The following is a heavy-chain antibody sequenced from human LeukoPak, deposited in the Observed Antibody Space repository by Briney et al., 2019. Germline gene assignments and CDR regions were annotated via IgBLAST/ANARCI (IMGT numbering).Heavy chain of an antibody. CDR3: ARDSSDYSSGWYGYFQH. V-gene: IGHV4-61*01. Sequence: SETLSLTCTVSGGSISSSSYYWGWIRQPPGKGLEWIGYIYYSGSTNYNPSLKSRVTISVDTSKNQFSLKLSSVTAADTAVYYCARDSSDYSSGWYGYFQHWGQGTLVTVSS. J-gene: IGHJ1*01. D-gene: IGHD6-19*01. CDR1: GGSISSSSYY. CDR2: IYYSGST.